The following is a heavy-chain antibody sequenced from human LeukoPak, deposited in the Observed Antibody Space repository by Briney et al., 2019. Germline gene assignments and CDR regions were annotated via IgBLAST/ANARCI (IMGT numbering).Heavy chain of an antibody. CDR2: ISAGSSYI. Sequence: GGSLRLSCAASGFTFSTYSMNWVRQAPGKGLEWVSSISAGSSYICYADSVKGRFTISRDNAKNSLFLQMNSLRAEDTAVYYCARGGTTVVTDYGYWGQGTLVTVSS. V-gene: IGHV3-21*01. CDR3: ARGGTTVVTDYGY. J-gene: IGHJ4*02. CDR1: GFTFSTYS. D-gene: IGHD4-23*01.